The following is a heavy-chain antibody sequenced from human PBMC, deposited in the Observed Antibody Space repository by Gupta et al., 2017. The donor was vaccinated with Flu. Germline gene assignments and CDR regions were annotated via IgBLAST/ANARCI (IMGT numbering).Heavy chain of an antibody. Sequence: QVQPVQSGAEVKTPGASVTVSCKASGYTFTAYYMHWVRQAPGQGLEWMGWINPTSGGTKNAQKLQGRVTMTRDTSISTADMELSRLRSDAKDVYYCGRRVDYYDSRGYSFDYRGCGTLITVSS. V-gene: IGHV1-2*02. CDR3: GRRVDYYDSRGYSFDY. J-gene: IGHJ4*01. D-gene: IGHD3-22*01. CDR1: GYTFTAYY. CDR2: INPTSGGT.